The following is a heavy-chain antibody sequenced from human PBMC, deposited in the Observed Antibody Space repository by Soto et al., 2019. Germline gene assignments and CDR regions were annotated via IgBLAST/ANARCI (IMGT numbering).Heavy chain of an antibody. D-gene: IGHD3-22*01. Sequence: QLQLQESGPGLVKPSETLSLTCTVSGGSISSSSYYWGWIRQPPGKGLEWIGSIYYSWSTYYNPALKSRVTISVDTSKNQFSLKLSSVTAADTAVYYCARLGDSSGYYSWYFDLWGRGTLVTVSS. CDR3: ARLGDSSGYYSWYFDL. CDR2: IYYSWST. J-gene: IGHJ2*01. V-gene: IGHV4-39*01. CDR1: GGSISSSSYY.